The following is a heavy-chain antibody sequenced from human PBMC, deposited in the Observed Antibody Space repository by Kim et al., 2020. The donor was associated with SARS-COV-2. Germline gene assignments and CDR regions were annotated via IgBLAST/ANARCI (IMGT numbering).Heavy chain of an antibody. J-gene: IGHJ3*02. CDR2: ISYDGSNK. Sequence: GGSLRLSCAASGFTFSSYAMHWVRQAPGKGLEWVAVISYDGSNKYYADSVKGRFTISRDNSKNTLYLQMNSLRAEDTAVYYCARVPTNSWFGTNGAFDIWGQGTMVTVSS. CDR3: ARVPTNSWFGTNGAFDI. CDR1: GFTFSSYA. V-gene: IGHV3-30*04. D-gene: IGHD3-10*01.